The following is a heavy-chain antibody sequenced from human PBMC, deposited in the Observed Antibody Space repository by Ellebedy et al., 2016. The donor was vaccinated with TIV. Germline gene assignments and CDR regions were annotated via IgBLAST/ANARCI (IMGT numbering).Heavy chain of an antibody. D-gene: IGHD3-22*01. Sequence: MPSETLSLTCTVSGGSISSGDYYWSWIRQPPGKGLEWIGYIYYSGSTYYNPSPKSRVTITVDTSKNQFSLKLSSVTAADTAVYYCARLGYYYDSSGYSRGSLLDYWGQGTLVTVSS. CDR2: IYYSGST. CDR1: GGSISSGDYY. V-gene: IGHV4-30-4*01. CDR3: ARLGYYYDSSGYSRGSLLDY. J-gene: IGHJ4*02.